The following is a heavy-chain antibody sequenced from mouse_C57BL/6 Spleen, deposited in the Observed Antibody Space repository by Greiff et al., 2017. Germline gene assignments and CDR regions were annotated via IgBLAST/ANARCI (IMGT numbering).Heavy chain of an antibody. J-gene: IGHJ4*01. CDR3: ARRGKYYDAMDY. D-gene: IGHD5-1*01. CDR1: GYTFTSYW. V-gene: IGHV1-69*01. CDR2: IDPSDSYT. Sequence: QVQLQQPGAELVMPGASVKLSCKASGYTFTSYWMHWVKQRPGPGLAWIGEIDPSDSYTNYNQKFKGKSTLTVDKSSSTAYMQLSSLTSEDSAVYYCARRGKYYDAMDYWGQGTSVTVSS.